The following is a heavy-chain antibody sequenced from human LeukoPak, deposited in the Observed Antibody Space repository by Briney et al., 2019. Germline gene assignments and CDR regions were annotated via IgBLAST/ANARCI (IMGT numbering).Heavy chain of an antibody. CDR3: ARDRQQWLESPFDY. V-gene: IGHV1-18*04. Sequence: ASVKVSCKASGYTFTSYGISWVRQAPGQGLEWMGRISAYNGNTNYAQKLQGRVTMTTDTSTSTAYMELRSLRSDDTAVYYCARDRQQWLESPFDYWGQGTLVTVSS. CDR2: ISAYNGNT. J-gene: IGHJ4*02. D-gene: IGHD6-19*01. CDR1: GYTFTSYG.